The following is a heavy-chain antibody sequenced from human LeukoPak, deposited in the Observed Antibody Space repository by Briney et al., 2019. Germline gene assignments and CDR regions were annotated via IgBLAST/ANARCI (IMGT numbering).Heavy chain of an antibody. Sequence: PGGSLRLSCAASGFTFSNYAMSWVRQAPGKGLEWVSGISGGGGTTYYADSVKGRFTISRDNSKNTLYLQMNSLRADDTAVYYCARGVAAAGISFDYWGQGTLVTVSS. CDR3: ARGVAAAGISFDY. CDR1: GFTFSNYA. V-gene: IGHV3-23*01. CDR2: ISGGGGTT. J-gene: IGHJ4*02. D-gene: IGHD6-13*01.